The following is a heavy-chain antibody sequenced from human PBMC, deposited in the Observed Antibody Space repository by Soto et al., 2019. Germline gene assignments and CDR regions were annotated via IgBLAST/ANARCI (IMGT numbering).Heavy chain of an antibody. CDR3: ASPYYDFWSGYSALGVTYYYGMDV. CDR1: GFTFSSYW. Sequence: GGSLRLSCAASGFTFSSYWMSWVRQAPGKGLEWVANIKQDGSEKYYVESVKGRFTISRDNAKNSLYLQMNSLRAEDTAVYYCASPYYDFWSGYSALGVTYYYGMDVWGQGTTVTVSS. J-gene: IGHJ6*02. CDR2: IKQDGSEK. D-gene: IGHD3-3*01. V-gene: IGHV3-7*05.